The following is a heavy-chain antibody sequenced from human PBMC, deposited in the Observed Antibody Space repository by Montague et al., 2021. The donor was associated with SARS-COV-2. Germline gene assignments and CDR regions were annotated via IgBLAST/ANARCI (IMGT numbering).Heavy chain of an antibody. V-gene: IGHV3-23*01. CDR1: GFTFSGYV. CDR3: ARAGGRYCSGGSCYFGY. D-gene: IGHD2-15*01. Sequence: SLRLSCAASGFTFSGYVLAWVRQVPGRGMEWVAAISAGGGRTSHADSVKGRFTISRDNSKNTLYLQMNSLRAEDTAVYYCARAGGRYCSGGSCYFGYWGQGTLVTVSS. J-gene: IGHJ4*02. CDR2: ISAGGGRT.